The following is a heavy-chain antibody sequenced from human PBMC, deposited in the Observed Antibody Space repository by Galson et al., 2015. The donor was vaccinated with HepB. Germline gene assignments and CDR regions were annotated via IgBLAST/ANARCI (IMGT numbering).Heavy chain of an antibody. Sequence: SLRLSCAASGFTFSSYGMHWVRQAPGKGLEWVAVIWYDGSNKYYADSVKGRFTISRDNSKNTLYLQMNSLRAEDTAVYYCAREAYSSSWYEVSRYYYYYGMDVWGQGTTVTVSS. V-gene: IGHV3-33*08. J-gene: IGHJ6*02. CDR3: AREAYSSSWYEVSRYYYYYGMDV. CDR2: IWYDGSNK. D-gene: IGHD6-13*01. CDR1: GFTFSSYG.